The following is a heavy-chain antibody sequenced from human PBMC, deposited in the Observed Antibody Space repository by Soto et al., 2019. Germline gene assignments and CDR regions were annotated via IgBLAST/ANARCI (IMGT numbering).Heavy chain of an antibody. CDR1: GDSVSSNSAA. J-gene: IGHJ6*02. CDR2: TYYRSKWYN. Sequence: SQTLSLTCAFSGDSVSSNSAAWNWIRQSPSRGLEWLGRTYYRSKWYNDYAVSVKSRITINPDTSKNQFSLQLNSVTPEDTAVYYCARAVAGARFYYYYYGMDVWGQGTTVTVSS. V-gene: IGHV6-1*01. D-gene: IGHD6-19*01. CDR3: ARAVAGARFYYYYYGMDV.